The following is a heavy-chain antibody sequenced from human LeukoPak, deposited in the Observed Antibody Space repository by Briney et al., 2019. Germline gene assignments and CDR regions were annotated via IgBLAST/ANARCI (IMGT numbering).Heavy chain of an antibody. CDR1: GYTFTGYY. J-gene: IGHJ5*02. D-gene: IGHD2-2*01. CDR2: INPNSGGT. CDR3: VGSTSHPPWFDP. Sequence: VASVKVSCKASGYTFTGYYMHWVRQAPGQGLEWMGWINPNSGGTNYAQKFQSRVTMTRDTSISTAYMELSRLRSDDTAVYYCVGSTSHPPWFDPWGQGTLVTVSS. V-gene: IGHV1-2*02.